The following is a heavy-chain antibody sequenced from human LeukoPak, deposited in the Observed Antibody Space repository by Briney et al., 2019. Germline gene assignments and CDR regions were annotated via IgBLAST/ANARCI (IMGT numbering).Heavy chain of an antibody. CDR3: ARTDDYSPDYYYYMDV. V-gene: IGHV4-38-2*01. J-gene: IGHJ6*03. CDR1: GYSISSGYY. CDR2: IYHSGST. Sequence: SETLSLTCAVSGYSISSGYYWGWIRQPPGKGLEWIGSIYHSGSTYYNPSLKSRVTISVDTSKNQFSLKLNSVTAADTAVYYCARTDDYSPDYYYYMDVWGKGTTVTVSS. D-gene: IGHD4-11*01.